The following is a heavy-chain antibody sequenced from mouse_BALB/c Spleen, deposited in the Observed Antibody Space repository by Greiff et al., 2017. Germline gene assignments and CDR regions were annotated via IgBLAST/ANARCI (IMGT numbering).Heavy chain of an antibody. J-gene: IGHJ3*01. D-gene: IGHD2-4*01. CDR3: ARKGDDYDGFAY. Sequence: EVQLQQSGPSLVKPSPTLSLTCSVTGDSITSGYWNWIRKFPGNKLEYMGYISYSGSTYYNPSLKSRISITRDTSKNQYYLQLNSVTTEDTATYYCARKGDDYDGFAYWGQGTLVTVSA. V-gene: IGHV3-8*02. CDR1: GDSITSGY. CDR2: ISYSGST.